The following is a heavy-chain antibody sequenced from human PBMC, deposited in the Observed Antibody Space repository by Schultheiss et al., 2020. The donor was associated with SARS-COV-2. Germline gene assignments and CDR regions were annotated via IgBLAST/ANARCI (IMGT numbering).Heavy chain of an antibody. Sequence: GGSLRLSCAASGFTFSSYAMSWVRQAPGKGLEWVSAISSNGGSTYYADSVKGRFTIYRDNSKNTLYLQMNSLRAEDTAVYYCARGPNYFDYWGQGTLVTVSS. CDR2: ISSNGGST. CDR3: ARGPNYFDY. V-gene: IGHV3-23*01. J-gene: IGHJ4*02. CDR1: GFTFSSYA.